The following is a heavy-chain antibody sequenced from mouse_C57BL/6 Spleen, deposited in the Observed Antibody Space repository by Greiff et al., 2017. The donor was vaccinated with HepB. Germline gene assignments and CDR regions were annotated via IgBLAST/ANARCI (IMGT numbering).Heavy chain of an antibody. D-gene: IGHD2-2*01. Sequence: EVQLVESGGGLVQSGRSLRLSCATSGFTFSDFYMEWVRQAPGKGLEWIAASRNKANDYTTEYSASVKGRFIVSRDTSQSILYLQMNALRAEDTAIYYCARDGGYDGYAMDYWGQGTSVTVSS. CDR3: ARDGGYDGYAMDY. J-gene: IGHJ4*01. CDR2: SRNKANDYTT. V-gene: IGHV7-1*01. CDR1: GFTFSDFY.